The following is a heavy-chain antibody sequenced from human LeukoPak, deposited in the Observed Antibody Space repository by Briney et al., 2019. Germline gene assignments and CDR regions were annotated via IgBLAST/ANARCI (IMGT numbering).Heavy chain of an antibody. Sequence: GGSLRLSCAASGFTFSSYGMHWVRQAPGKGLEWVAVIWYDGSNKYYADSVKGRFTISRDNSKNTLYVQMNSLRVEDTAVYYCARDASSGRYYSDYWGQGTLVTVSS. CDR3: ARDASSGRYYSDY. CDR1: GFTFSSYG. V-gene: IGHV3-33*01. D-gene: IGHD6-19*01. J-gene: IGHJ4*02. CDR2: IWYDGSNK.